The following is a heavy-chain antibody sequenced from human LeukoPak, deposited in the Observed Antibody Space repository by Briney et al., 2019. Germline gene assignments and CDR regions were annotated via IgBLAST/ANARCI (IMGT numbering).Heavy chain of an antibody. J-gene: IGHJ6*02. Sequence: SQTLSLTCAVSGDIVSSNSAAWHWIRQSPSRGLEWLGRTYYRSKWYNDYAVSVKSRITINPDTSKNQFSLQLNSVTPEDTAVYYCARGELSYYYGMDVWGQGTTVTVSS. CDR2: TYYRSKWYN. V-gene: IGHV6-1*01. D-gene: IGHD1-26*01. CDR1: GDIVSSNSAA. CDR3: ARGELSYYYGMDV.